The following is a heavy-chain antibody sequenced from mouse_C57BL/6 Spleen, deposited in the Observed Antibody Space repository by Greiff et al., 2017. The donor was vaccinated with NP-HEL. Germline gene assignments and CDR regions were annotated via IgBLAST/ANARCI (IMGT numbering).Heavy chain of an antibody. J-gene: IGHJ3*01. CDR2: ISGGGGNT. D-gene: IGHD2-5*01. Sequence: EVKLVESGGGLVKPGGSLKLSCAASGFTFSSYTMSWVRRTPEKRLEWVATISGGGGNTYYPDSVKGRFTISRDNAKNTLYLQMSSLRSEDTALYYCARAYYSNPGGFAYWGQGTLVTVSA. CDR3: ARAYYSNPGGFAY. V-gene: IGHV5-9*01. CDR1: GFTFSSYT.